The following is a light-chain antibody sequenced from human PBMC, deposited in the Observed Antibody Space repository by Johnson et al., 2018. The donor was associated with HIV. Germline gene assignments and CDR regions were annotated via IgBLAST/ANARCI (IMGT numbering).Light chain of an antibody. V-gene: IGLV1-51*01. Sequence: HSVLSQPPSVSAAPGQKVTISCSGSTSNIGNNYVSWYQQFPGTAPKLLIYDNNKRPSGILDRFSGSKSGTSATLGITGLQTGDEADYYCGTWDSSLSAYVFGTGTKVTVL. CDR1: TSNIGNNY. CDR3: GTWDSSLSAYV. J-gene: IGLJ1*01. CDR2: DNN.